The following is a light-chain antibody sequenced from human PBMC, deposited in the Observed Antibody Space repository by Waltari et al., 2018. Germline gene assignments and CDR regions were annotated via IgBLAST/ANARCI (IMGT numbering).Light chain of an antibody. CDR1: KSVSSGY. Sequence: DIVLTQPPGTLSFSPGDRATLSCRASKSVSSGYLAWYQQKPGQAPRLLIYGAPSMATGMPDTFRCSRSGTDFTLSISRLAPEDFAVYYCQQYDSSPLTFGGGTKVEIK. CDR2: GAP. CDR3: QQYDSSPLT. V-gene: IGKV3-20*01. J-gene: IGKJ4*01.